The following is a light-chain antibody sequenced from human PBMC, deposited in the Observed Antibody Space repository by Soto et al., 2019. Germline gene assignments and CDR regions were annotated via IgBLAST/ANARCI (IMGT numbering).Light chain of an antibody. Sequence: IQLTQSPSSLSASIGDRVTIACRASQGISRYLAWYQHKPGKAPQLLIYSASTLQSGVPSRFSGSGSGTDFTLTISSLQPEDFVTYYCQHYNTYPWTFGQGTKVEIK. CDR2: SAS. CDR1: QGISRY. J-gene: IGKJ1*01. CDR3: QHYNTYPWT. V-gene: IGKV1-9*01.